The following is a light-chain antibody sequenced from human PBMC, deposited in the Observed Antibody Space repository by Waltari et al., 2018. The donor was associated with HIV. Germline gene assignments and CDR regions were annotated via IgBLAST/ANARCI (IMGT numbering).Light chain of an antibody. Sequence: QSVLTQPPSASGTPGQTVTISCSGSRSNIGSNTVNWYQHLPGTAPKLLIYSNNVRPSGVPDRCSGFKSGTSASLAIRGLQSQDEADYYCTTWDDSLNVLVFGGGTEVTVL. CDR3: TTWDDSLNVLV. CDR1: RSNIGSNT. CDR2: SNN. J-gene: IGLJ3*02. V-gene: IGLV1-44*01.